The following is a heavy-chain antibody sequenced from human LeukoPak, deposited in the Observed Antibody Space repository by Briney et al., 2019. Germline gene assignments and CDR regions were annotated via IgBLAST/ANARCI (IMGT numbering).Heavy chain of an antibody. CDR2: IYYSGST. Sequence: PSETLSLTCTVSGGSISSGGYCWSWIRQHPGKGLEWIGYIYYSGSTYYNPSLKSRVTISVDTSKNQFSLKLSSVTAADTAVYYCARAMVRGVRLFDYWGQGTLVTVSS. V-gene: IGHV4-31*03. J-gene: IGHJ4*02. D-gene: IGHD3-10*01. CDR3: ARAMVRGVRLFDY. CDR1: GGSISSGGYC.